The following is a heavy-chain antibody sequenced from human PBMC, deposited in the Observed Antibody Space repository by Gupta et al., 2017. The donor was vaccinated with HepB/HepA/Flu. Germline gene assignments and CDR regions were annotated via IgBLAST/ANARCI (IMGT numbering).Heavy chain of an antibody. J-gene: IGHJ4*02. Sequence: LYGAPSGFTFSTSWMTWVRQAPGKALEWVASIKHDATEIYYLDSVKGRFTISRDNAKNSLYLQMYNLRAEDAAVYYCARHSGTHFDYWGQGTLVTVSS. D-gene: IGHD1-26*01. CDR3: ARHSGTHFDY. V-gene: IGHV3-7*01. CDR1: GFTFSTSW. CDR2: IKHDATEI.